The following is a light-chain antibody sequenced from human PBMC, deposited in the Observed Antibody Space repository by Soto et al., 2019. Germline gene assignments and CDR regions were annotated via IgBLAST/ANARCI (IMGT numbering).Light chain of an antibody. CDR2: EVT. CDR1: SRDICNYNY. Sequence: QSVLTQPASVPGSPGQSITISCTGTSRDICNYNYVSWYQHHPGKAPKLMIYEVTSRPSGVSDRFSGSKSGMTASLTISGLQPEDEADYFCASYRSANTLVAFGTGTKVTVL. J-gene: IGLJ1*01. V-gene: IGLV2-14*01. CDR3: ASYRSANTLVA.